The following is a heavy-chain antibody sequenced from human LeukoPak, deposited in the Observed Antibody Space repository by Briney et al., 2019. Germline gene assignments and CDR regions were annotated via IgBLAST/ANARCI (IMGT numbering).Heavy chain of an antibody. D-gene: IGHD2-2*02. CDR3: TTQLLYEHNFDY. V-gene: IGHV3-15*01. CDR2: IKSNTDGGTT. CDR1: GFTFSDAW. Sequence: GGSLRLSCAASGFTFSDAWMSWVHQTPGKGLEWVGRIKSNTDGGTTDFAAPVKGRFTISRDDSENALYLQMNSLKTEDTAVYYCTTQLLYEHNFDYWGQGTLVTVSS. J-gene: IGHJ4*02.